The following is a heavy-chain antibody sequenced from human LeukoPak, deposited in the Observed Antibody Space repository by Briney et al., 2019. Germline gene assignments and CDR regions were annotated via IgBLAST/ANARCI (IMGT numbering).Heavy chain of an antibody. Sequence: PSETLSLTCTVSGGSISSGDYYWGWIRQLPGKGLEWIGYIYYSGRTYYNPSLKSRLIISIDTSKNQFSLNLNSVTAADTAVYYCARDVVINYYYGMDVWGQGTTVTVSS. J-gene: IGHJ6*02. CDR2: IYYSGRT. CDR3: ARDVVINYYYGMDV. V-gene: IGHV4-31*03. D-gene: IGHD3-22*01. CDR1: GGSISSGDYY.